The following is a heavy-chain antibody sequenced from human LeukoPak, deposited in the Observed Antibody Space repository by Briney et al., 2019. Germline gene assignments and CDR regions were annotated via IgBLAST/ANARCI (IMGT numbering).Heavy chain of an antibody. Sequence: SGTLSLSCTVSGFSISSGYIWGWLRPTPGKVQEWIGIIYNSGCTYYNPSLKSRVTLSVDTSKNQLSLQLNSVTAADTAVYYCARAAAAFYYYYMDVWSKGTTVTVSS. V-gene: IGHV4-38-2*02. D-gene: IGHD6-13*01. CDR2: IYNSGCT. CDR1: GFSISSGYI. J-gene: IGHJ6*03. CDR3: ARAAAAFYYYYMDV.